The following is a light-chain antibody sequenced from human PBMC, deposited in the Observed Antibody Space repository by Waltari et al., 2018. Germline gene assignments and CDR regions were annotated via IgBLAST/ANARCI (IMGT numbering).Light chain of an antibody. CDR1: QSVSSN. V-gene: IGKV3-15*01. J-gene: IGKJ2*01. Sequence: EIVMTQSPATLSVSPGERAHLSCRASQSVSSNLAWYQQKPGQAPRLLIYGASTRATGIPARFSGSGSGTEFTLTISSLQSEDFAVYYCQQYNSWPPMYTFGQGTKLEIK. CDR3: QQYNSWPPMYT. CDR2: GAS.